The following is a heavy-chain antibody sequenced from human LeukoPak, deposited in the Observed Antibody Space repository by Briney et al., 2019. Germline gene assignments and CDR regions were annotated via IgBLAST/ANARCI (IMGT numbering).Heavy chain of an antibody. D-gene: IGHD6-6*01. CDR3: ARTDSSSSPLDY. V-gene: IGHV4-59*01. J-gene: IGHJ4*02. CDR1: GGSISSYY. Sequence: SETLSLTCTVSGGSISSYYWSWIRQPPGKGLEWIGYIYYSGSTNYNPSLKSRVTISVDTSKNQFSLKLSSVTAADTAVYYCARTDSSSSPLDYWGQGTLVTVSS. CDR2: IYYSGST.